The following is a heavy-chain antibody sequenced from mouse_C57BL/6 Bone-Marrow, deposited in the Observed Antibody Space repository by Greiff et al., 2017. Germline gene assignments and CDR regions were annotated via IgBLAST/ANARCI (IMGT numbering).Heavy chain of an antibody. CDR2: IYPGDGDT. V-gene: IGHV1-82*01. Sequence: VQLQQSGPELVKPGASVKISCKASGYAFRSSWMNWVQQRPGKGLEWIGRIYPGDGDTNYHGKFTGKATLTADQSSRTAYMQLSSRTSEDTAVDFCARSKINYGFFAYWGQGTLVTVSA. J-gene: IGHJ3*01. CDR3: ARSKINYGFFAY. D-gene: IGHD1-1*01. CDR1: GYAFRSSW.